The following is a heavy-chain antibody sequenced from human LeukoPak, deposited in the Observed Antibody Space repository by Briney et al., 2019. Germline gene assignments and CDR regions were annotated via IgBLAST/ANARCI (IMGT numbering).Heavy chain of an antibody. J-gene: IGHJ4*02. D-gene: IGHD3-10*01. V-gene: IGHV1-18*01. CDR2: ISAYNGNT. Sequence: ASVKVSCKASGYTFTSYGISWVRQAPGQGLEWMGWISAYNGNTNYAQKLQGRVTMTTDTSTSTAYMELRSLRSDDTAVYYCARNRRRFGESTNFDYWGQGTLVTVSS. CDR3: ARNRRRFGESTNFDY. CDR1: GYTFTSYG.